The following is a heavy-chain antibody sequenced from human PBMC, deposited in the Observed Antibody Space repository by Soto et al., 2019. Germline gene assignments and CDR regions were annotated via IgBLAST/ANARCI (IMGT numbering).Heavy chain of an antibody. CDR1: GFSLSNARMG. D-gene: IGHD3-10*01. V-gene: IGHV2-26*01. J-gene: IGHJ6*02. Sequence: QVTLKESGPVLVKPTETLTLTCTVSGFSLSNARMGVSWIRQPPGKALEWLAHIFSNDEKSYSTSLKSRLTIAKKTPKSQVALTMTNMDPVDTATYYCAGGGGWGWFGEGGMDVWGQGTTVTVSS. CDR2: IFSNDEK. CDR3: AGGGGWGWFGEGGMDV.